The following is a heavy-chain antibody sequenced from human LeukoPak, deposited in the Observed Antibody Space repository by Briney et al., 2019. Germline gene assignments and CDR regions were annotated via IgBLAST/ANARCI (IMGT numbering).Heavy chain of an antibody. J-gene: IGHJ4*02. CDR2: IYPDDSDT. D-gene: IGHD3-22*01. CDR3: VRFEVNHEDSSSFYYFDH. CDR1: GYAFASYW. Sequence: GESLKISCRVSGYAFASYWIGWVRQVPGKGLEWMGIIYPDDSDTKYSPSFQGQVAFSADKSVNTAYLQWSSLKASDSAMYYCVRFEVNHEDSSSFYYFDHWGQGTLVTVSS. V-gene: IGHV5-51*01.